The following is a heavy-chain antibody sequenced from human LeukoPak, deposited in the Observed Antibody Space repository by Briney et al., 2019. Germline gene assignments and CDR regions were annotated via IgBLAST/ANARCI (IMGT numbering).Heavy chain of an antibody. D-gene: IGHD3-10*01. CDR1: GYTFTSYG. J-gene: IGHJ5*02. V-gene: IGHV1-18*01. Sequence: ASVKVSCKASGYTFTSYGINWVRQAPGQGLEWMGWISAYNGNTNYAQKLRGRVTMTTDISTSTAYMELRSLRSDDTAVYYCARATYYYGSGSYYNDNWFDRWGQGTLVTVSS. CDR2: ISAYNGNT. CDR3: ARATYYYGSGSYYNDNWFDR.